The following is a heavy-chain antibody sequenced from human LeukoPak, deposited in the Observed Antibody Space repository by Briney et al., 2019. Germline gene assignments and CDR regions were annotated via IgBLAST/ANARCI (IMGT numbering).Heavy chain of an antibody. CDR3: ARGGRIVGATGVYYFDY. J-gene: IGHJ4*02. D-gene: IGHD1-26*01. CDR2: ISYDGSNK. CDR1: GFTFSSYG. V-gene: IGHV3-30*03. Sequence: GGSLRLSFAASGFTFSSYGMHWVRQAPGKGLEWVAVISYDGSNKYYADSVKGRFTISRDNSKNTLYLQMNSLRAEDTAVYYCARGGRIVGATGVYYFDYWGQGTLVTVSS.